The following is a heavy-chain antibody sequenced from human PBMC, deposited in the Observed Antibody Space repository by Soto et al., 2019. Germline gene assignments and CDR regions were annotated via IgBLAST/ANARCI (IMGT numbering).Heavy chain of an antibody. V-gene: IGHV1-18*01. CDR2: ISAHNGNT. CDR3: ASGRYGDY. CDR1: GYAFTTYG. J-gene: IGHJ4*02. D-gene: IGHD1-26*01. Sequence: QVHLVQSGAEVKKPGASVKVSCKGSGYAFTTYGITWVRQATGQGLEWMGWISAHNGNTNYAQKLQGRVTVTRDTSTSTAYMELRSLRSDDTAVYYCASGRYGDYGGQGALVTVSS.